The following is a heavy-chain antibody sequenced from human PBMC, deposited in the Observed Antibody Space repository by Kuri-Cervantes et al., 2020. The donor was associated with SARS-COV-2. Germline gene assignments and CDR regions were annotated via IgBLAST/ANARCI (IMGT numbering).Heavy chain of an antibody. CDR2: INPNSGGT. J-gene: IGHJ3*02. D-gene: IGHD3-3*01. CDR3: ARSTPFRRRVVLSEGGAFDI. CDR1: GYTFTGYY. Sequence: ASVKVSCKASGYTFTGYYMHWVRQAPGQGLEWMGWINPNSGGTNYAQKFQGWVTMTRDTSISTVYMELSRLRSDDTAGYYCARSTPFRRRVVLSEGGAFDIWGQGTMVTVSS. V-gene: IGHV1-2*04.